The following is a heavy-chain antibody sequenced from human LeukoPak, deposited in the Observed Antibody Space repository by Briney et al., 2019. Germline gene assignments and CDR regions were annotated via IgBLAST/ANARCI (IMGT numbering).Heavy chain of an antibody. CDR3: ARHLYSSSWYYFDY. CDR1: GGSLSSSSYY. D-gene: IGHD6-13*01. Sequence: SETLSLTCTVSGGSLSSSSYYWGWVRQPPGRGREGLGSIYYSGSTYYTPSLKSRVTISVDTSKNQFSLKLSSVTAADTAVYYCARHLYSSSWYYFDYWGQGTLVTVSS. V-gene: IGHV4-39*01. J-gene: IGHJ4*02. CDR2: IYYSGST.